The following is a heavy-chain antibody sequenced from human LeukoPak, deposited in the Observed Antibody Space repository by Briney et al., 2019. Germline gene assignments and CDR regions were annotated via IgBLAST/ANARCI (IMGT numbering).Heavy chain of an antibody. Sequence: SETLSLTCTHPVGSIINNNWSVIRQPPGKGLEWIGYVFYTRSTNYNTSLKSRVTISLDTSKSQVSLKLSSVTAADTAVYYCERHVCGDSNCNVNWFDPWGQGTLVTVSS. J-gene: IGHJ5*02. V-gene: IGHV4-59*08. CDR2: VFYTRST. CDR3: ERHVCGDSNCNVNWFDP. CDR1: VGSIINNN. D-gene: IGHD2-21*01.